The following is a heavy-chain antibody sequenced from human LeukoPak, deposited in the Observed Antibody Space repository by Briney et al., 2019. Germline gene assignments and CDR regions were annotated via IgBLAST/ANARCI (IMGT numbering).Heavy chain of an antibody. J-gene: IGHJ4*02. D-gene: IGHD6-13*01. V-gene: IGHV1-3*01. Sequence: ASVKVSCKASGYTFTSYAMHWVRQAPGQRLEXXXXXXAGNGDTKYSQKFQGRVTITRDTSASTAYMELSSLRSEDTAVYYCARRQYSSSWYEYYFDYWGQGTLVTVSS. CDR1: GYTFTSYA. CDR2: XXAGNGDT. CDR3: ARRQYSSSWYEYYFDY.